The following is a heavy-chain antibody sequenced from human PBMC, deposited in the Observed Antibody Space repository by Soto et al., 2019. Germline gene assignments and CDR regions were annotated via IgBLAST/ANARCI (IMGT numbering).Heavy chain of an antibody. CDR1: GYKFTSSW. D-gene: IGHD3-3*01. CDR2: LYPGDSDT. Sequence: PGESLKISCQVSGYKFTSSWIGWVRQTPGKGLEWIGILYPGDSDTRYSPSFQGHVTISADKSVTTAYLQWSSLKSSDTAMYYCARHFWDDNNRNLDYWGQGTLVTAPQ. J-gene: IGHJ4*02. CDR3: ARHFWDDNNRNLDY. V-gene: IGHV5-51*01.